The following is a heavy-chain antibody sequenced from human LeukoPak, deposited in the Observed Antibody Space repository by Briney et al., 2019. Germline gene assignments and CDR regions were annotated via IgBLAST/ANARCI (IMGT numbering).Heavy chain of an antibody. CDR1: GFSVSSNY. CDR3: ARDVRSGWYDAFDI. D-gene: IGHD6-13*01. CDR2: ICSDGST. V-gene: IGHV3-66*02. J-gene: IGHJ3*02. Sequence: GGSLRLSCXASGFSVSSNYTSWVRQARGKGLEWVSIICSDGSTHHADSVKGRFTISRDNSKNTLYLQMNSLRTEDTAVYYCARDVRSGWYDAFDIWGQGTMVTVSS.